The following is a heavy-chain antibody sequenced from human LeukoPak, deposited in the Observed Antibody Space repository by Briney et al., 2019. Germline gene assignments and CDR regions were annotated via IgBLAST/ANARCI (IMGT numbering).Heavy chain of an antibody. CDR2: IYFDGST. J-gene: IGHJ6*02. V-gene: IGHV4-39*01. D-gene: IGHD2-15*01. Sequence: PSETLSLTCTISGDSIGSSHYYWVWIRQRPGKGLEWVGSIYFDGSTYYNPALKSRVTIFSDTSKVQFSLKLSSVTATDTAVYYCARRSHCTGSSCPSVWGQGTTVTVS. CDR1: GDSIGSSHYY. CDR3: ARRSHCTGSSCPSV.